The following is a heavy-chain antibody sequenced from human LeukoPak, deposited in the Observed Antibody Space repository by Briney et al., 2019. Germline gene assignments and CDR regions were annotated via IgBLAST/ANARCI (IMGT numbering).Heavy chain of an antibody. CDR1: GGSISSSSYY. J-gene: IGHJ4*02. Sequence: PSETLSLTCTVSGGSISSSSYYWGWIRQPPGKGLEWIGSIYYSGSTYYNPSLKSRVTISVDTSKNQFSLKLSSVTAADTAVYYCAIPFGGNCSGGSCYPYYFDYWGQGTLVTVSS. D-gene: IGHD2-15*01. V-gene: IGHV4-39*01. CDR3: AIPFGGNCSGGSCYPYYFDY. CDR2: IYYSGST.